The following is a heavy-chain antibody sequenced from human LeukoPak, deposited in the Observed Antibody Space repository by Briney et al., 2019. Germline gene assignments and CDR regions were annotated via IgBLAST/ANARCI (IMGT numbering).Heavy chain of an antibody. Sequence: PSETLSLTCTVSGGSISSYYWSWIRQPPGKGLEWIGYIYYSGSTNYNPPLKSRVTISVDTSKNQFSLKLSSVTAANTAVYYCARHGDDYCDSSGYQSFDYWGQGTLVTVSS. CDR2: IYYSGST. CDR3: ARHGDDYCDSSGYQSFDY. V-gene: IGHV4-59*08. J-gene: IGHJ4*02. CDR1: GGSISSYY. D-gene: IGHD3-22*01.